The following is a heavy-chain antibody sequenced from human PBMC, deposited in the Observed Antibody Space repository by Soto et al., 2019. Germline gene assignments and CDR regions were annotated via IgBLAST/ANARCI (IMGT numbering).Heavy chain of an antibody. CDR2: ISYDGSNK. Sequence: GGSLRLSCAASGFTFSSYAMHWVRQAPGKGLEWVAVISYDGSNKYYADSVKGRFTISRDNSKNTLYLQMNSLRAEDTAVYYCARGPVGYPDIDYWGQGTLVTVSS. D-gene: IGHD3-9*01. V-gene: IGHV3-30-3*01. CDR1: GFTFSSYA. CDR3: ARGPVGYPDIDY. J-gene: IGHJ4*02.